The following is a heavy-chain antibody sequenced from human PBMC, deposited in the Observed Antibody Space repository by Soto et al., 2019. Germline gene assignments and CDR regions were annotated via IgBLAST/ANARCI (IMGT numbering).Heavy chain of an antibody. CDR2: IYYRGST. J-gene: IGHJ5*01. CDR3: VRLIGNSWLDS. CDR1: GGPISYYY. Sequence: SETLSLTCTVSGGPISYYYWSWIRQPPGKGLEWIGYIYYRGSTNYTPSLKSRVTISVETSNNQVSLQLNSVTPDDTAVYYCVRLIGNSWLDSWGQGTLVTVSS. V-gene: IGHV4-59*08.